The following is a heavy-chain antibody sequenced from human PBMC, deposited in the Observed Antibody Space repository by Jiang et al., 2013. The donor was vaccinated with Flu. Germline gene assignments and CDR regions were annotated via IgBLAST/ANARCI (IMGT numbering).Heavy chain of an antibody. CDR1: GFSFGDYA. CDR3: ARDLVRDIILIPATSFDY. V-gene: IGHV3-49*03. CDR2: IRNKLYRGTT. Sequence: VQLVESGGGLVQPGRSLRLSCTASGFSFGDYAVNWLRQAPGKGLEWVGFIRNKLYRGTTDYAAPVKGRFTISRDDSKSIAYLQMSSLKTEDTAVYYCARDLVRDIILIPATSFDYWGQGALVTVSS. J-gene: IGHJ4*02. D-gene: IGHD3-16*01.